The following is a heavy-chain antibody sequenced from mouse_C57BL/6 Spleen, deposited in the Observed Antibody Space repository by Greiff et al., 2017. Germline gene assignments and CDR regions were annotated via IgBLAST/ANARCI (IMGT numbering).Heavy chain of an antibody. V-gene: IGHV5-17*01. CDR3: ARVTTVVAPGYFDV. CDR1: GFTFSDYG. Sequence: EVNVVESGGGLVKPGGSLRLSCAASGFTFSDYGMHWVRQAPEKGLEWVAYISSGSSTIYYADTVKGRFTISRDNAKNTLFLQMTSLRSEDTAMYYCARVTTVVAPGYFDVWGTGTTVTVSS. CDR2: ISSGSSTI. D-gene: IGHD1-1*01. J-gene: IGHJ1*03.